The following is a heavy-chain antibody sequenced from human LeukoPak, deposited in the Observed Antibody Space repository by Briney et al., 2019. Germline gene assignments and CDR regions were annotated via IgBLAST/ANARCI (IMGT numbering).Heavy chain of an antibody. D-gene: IGHD6-19*01. V-gene: IGHV3-30-3*01. J-gene: IGHJ6*02. CDR2: ISNDGGNK. Sequence: GGSLRLSCAASGFTFSNYAMHWVRQAPGKGLEWVALISNDGGNKYYGDSVKGRFTISRDNSKNSLYLQMNSLRAEDTAVYYCASPLAVAGHYYYYGMDVWGQGTTVTVSS. CDR1: GFTFSNYA. CDR3: ASPLAVAGHYYYYGMDV.